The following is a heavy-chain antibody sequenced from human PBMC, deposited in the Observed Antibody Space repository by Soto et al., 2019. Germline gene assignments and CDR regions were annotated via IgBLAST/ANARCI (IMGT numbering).Heavy chain of an antibody. J-gene: IGHJ5*02. V-gene: IGHV4-39*01. CDR2: IFYLGSS. D-gene: IGHD3-3*02. CDR3: ARHSLALRKNNWFDP. CDR1: GDSIISSDFY. Sequence: SETLSLTCTVSGDSIISSDFYWGWVGQPPGKGLEWIGSIFYLGSSYYNPSLKSRVAMSVDTSKNQFSLRLRSVTAADTALYFCARHSLALRKNNWFDPWGQGIMVTVSS.